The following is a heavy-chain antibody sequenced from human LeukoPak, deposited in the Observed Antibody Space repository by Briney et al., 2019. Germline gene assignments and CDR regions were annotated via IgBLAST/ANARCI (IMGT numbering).Heavy chain of an antibody. Sequence: LETLSLTCTVSGGSISSYYWSWIRQPPGKGLEWIGYIYYSGSTNYNPSFKSRVTISVDTFKNQFSLKLSSVTAADTAVYYCARGDYGDHFAYWGQGTLVTVSS. V-gene: IGHV4-59*01. CDR1: GGSISSYY. D-gene: IGHD4-17*01. CDR3: ARGDYGDHFAY. J-gene: IGHJ4*02. CDR2: IYYSGST.